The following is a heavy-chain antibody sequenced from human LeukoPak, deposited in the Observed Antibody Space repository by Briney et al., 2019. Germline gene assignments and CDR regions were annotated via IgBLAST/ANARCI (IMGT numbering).Heavy chain of an antibody. J-gene: IGHJ5*02. Sequence: SETLSLTCTASGDSISSYYWSWVRQPPGKGLEWIGYIYYSGSTNYNPSLKSRVTISVDTSKNQFSLKLSSVTAADTAVYYCARDYSQLGRFDPWGQGTLVTVSS. CDR1: GDSISSYY. CDR2: IYYSGST. CDR3: ARDYSQLGRFDP. V-gene: IGHV4-59*01. D-gene: IGHD6-6*01.